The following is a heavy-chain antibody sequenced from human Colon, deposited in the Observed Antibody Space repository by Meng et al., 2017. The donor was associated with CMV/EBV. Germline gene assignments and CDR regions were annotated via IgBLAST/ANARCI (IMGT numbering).Heavy chain of an antibody. V-gene: IGHV1-18*01. CDR2: ISAYNGNT. Sequence: QFHLVQSGTEVKNAGAAVKVSCTAAGDTFIDFGISWVRQAPGQGLEWMGWISAYNGNTNYAPEFQGRVTLTTDTSTTTDNSTTTVYMELRSLRSDDTAIYYCATELSRGGYWGQGTLVTVSS. CDR1: GDTFIDFG. J-gene: IGHJ4*02. CDR3: ATELSRGGY.